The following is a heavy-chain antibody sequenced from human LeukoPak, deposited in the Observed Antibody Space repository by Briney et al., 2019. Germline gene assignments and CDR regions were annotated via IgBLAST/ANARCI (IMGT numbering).Heavy chain of an antibody. CDR1: GGSISSSSYY. D-gene: IGHD3-9*01. V-gene: IGHV4-39*07. CDR2: IYYSGST. Sequence: KASDTLSLTCTVSGGSISSSSYYWGWIRQPPGKGLEWIGSIYYSGSTYYNPSLKSRVTISVDTSKNQFSLKLSSVTAADTAVYYCARGLPGLRYFGYWGQGTLVTVSS. CDR3: ARGLPGLRYFGY. J-gene: IGHJ4*02.